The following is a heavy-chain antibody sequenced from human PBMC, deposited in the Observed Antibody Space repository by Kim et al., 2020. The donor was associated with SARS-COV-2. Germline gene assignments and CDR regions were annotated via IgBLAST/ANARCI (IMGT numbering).Heavy chain of an antibody. CDR2: IIPILGIA. CDR3: AREAIDSIVVVTAMPNAFDI. D-gene: IGHD2-21*02. Sequence: ASVKVSCKASGGTFSSYTISWVRQAPGQGLEWMGRIIPILGIANYAQKFQGRVTITADKSTSTAYMELSSLRSEDTAVYYCAREAIDSIVVVTAMPNAFDIWGQGTMVTVSS. CDR1: GGTFSSYT. V-gene: IGHV1-69*04. J-gene: IGHJ3*02.